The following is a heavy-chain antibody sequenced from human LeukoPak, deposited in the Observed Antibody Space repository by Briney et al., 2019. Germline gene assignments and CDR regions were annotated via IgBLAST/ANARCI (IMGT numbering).Heavy chain of an antibody. CDR3: ARGSVLLSMDV. D-gene: IGHD3-10*01. Sequence: SETLSLTCAVYGGSFSGYYWSWIRQPPGKGLEWIGSLYYSGSTYYNPSLKSRVTISVDASKNQFSLKLNSVTAADTAVYYCARGSVLLSMDVWGKGTTVTISS. CDR1: GGSFSGYY. V-gene: IGHV4-34*01. J-gene: IGHJ6*03. CDR2: LYYSGST.